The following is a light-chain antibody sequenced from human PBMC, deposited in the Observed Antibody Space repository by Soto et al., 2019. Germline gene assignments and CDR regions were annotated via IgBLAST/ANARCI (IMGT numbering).Light chain of an antibody. CDR2: GAS. J-gene: IGKJ5*01. Sequence: EIVMTQSPATLSLSPGERATLSCRTSQTVNYKLAWYQQKPGQAPRLLIYGASTRATGIPARFSGGGSGTEFTLTISSLQSEDFAVYYCQQYNNWPPITFGQGTRLEIK. CDR1: QTVNYK. CDR3: QQYNNWPPIT. V-gene: IGKV3-15*01.